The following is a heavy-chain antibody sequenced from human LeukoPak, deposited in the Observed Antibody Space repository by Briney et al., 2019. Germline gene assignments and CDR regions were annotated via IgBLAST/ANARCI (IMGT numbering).Heavy chain of an antibody. Sequence: GGSLRLSCAASGFTFSSYWMHWVRQAPGKGLVWVSRINSDGSGTSYADSVKGRFTISRDNAKNTLYLQMNSLRAEDTAVYYCARDGPDSSGYGILDYWGQGTLVTVSS. CDR2: INSDGSGT. D-gene: IGHD3-22*01. CDR1: GFTFSSYW. CDR3: ARDGPDSSGYGILDY. V-gene: IGHV3-74*01. J-gene: IGHJ4*02.